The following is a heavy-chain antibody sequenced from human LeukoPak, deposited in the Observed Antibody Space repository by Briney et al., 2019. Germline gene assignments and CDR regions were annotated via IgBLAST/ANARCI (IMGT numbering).Heavy chain of an antibody. CDR3: ARACYDSSGYHLDY. CDR1: GGSISSGGYY. D-gene: IGHD3-22*01. CDR2: IYYSGST. Sequence: PSQTLSLACTVSGGSISSGGYYWSWIRQHPGKGLEWIGYIYYSGSTNYNPSLKSRVTISVDTSKNQFSLKLSSVTAADTAVYYCARACYDSSGYHLDYWGQGTLVTVSS. V-gene: IGHV4-31*03. J-gene: IGHJ4*02.